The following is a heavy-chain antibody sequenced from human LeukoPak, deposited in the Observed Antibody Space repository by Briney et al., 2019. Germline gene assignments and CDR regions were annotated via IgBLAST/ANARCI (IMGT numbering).Heavy chain of an antibody. CDR3: ARCIVPAATPPYYYYGMDV. CDR1: GGSFSGYY. D-gene: IGHD2-2*01. CDR2: INHSGST. J-gene: IGHJ6*04. Sequence: SETLSLTCAVYGGSFSGYYWSWIRQPPGKGLEWIGEINHSGSTNYNPSLKSRVTISVGTSKNQFSLKLSSVTAADTAVYYCARCIVPAATPPYYYYGMDVWGKGTTVTVSS. V-gene: IGHV4-34*01.